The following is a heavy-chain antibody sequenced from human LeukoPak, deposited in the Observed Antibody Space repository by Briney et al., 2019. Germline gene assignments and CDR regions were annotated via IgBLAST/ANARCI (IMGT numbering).Heavy chain of an antibody. CDR1: GLSFSRYG. CDR2: INDNSRNT. V-gene: IGHV3-23*01. Sequence: GGSLRLPCAASGLSFSRYGMAWLRQIPGKGLEWVSTINDNSRNTHYADSVKARFTISRDNSKNTLYLQMHSLRVEDTALYYCTKDAGPVYDWFDPWGPGTRVTVSS. J-gene: IGHJ5*02. D-gene: IGHD5/OR15-5a*01. CDR3: TKDAGPVYDWFDP.